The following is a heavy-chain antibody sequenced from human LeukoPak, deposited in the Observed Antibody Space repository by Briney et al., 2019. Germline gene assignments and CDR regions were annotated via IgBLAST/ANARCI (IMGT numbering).Heavy chain of an antibody. Sequence: GGSLRLSCAASGFTFSSYGMDWVRQAPGKGLEWVSGVSNRDGRAYYADSVKGRFTVSRDNSKNTLHLQMNSLRAEDTALYYCASGMSLAGDGPFDYWGQGTLVIVSS. D-gene: IGHD6-19*01. CDR1: GFTFSSYG. CDR3: ASGMSLAGDGPFDY. V-gene: IGHV3-23*01. J-gene: IGHJ4*02. CDR2: VSNRDGRA.